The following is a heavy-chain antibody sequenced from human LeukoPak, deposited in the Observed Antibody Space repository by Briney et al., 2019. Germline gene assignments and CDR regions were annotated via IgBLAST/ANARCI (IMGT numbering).Heavy chain of an antibody. V-gene: IGHV1-2*02. Sequence: ASVRVSCKASGYTFTGYYMHWVRQAPGQGLEWMGWINPNSGGTNYAQKFQGRVTMTRDTSISTAYMELSRLRSDDTAVYYCAREPYYYGSGSYYKGLNWFDPWGQGTLVTVSS. J-gene: IGHJ5*02. D-gene: IGHD3-10*01. CDR2: INPNSGGT. CDR1: GYTFTGYY. CDR3: AREPYYYGSGSYYKGLNWFDP.